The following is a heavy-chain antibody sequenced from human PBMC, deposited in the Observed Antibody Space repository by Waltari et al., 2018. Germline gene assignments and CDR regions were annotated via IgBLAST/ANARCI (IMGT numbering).Heavy chain of an antibody. J-gene: IGHJ3*02. Sequence: QVQLQESGPGLVKPSETLSLTCTVSGGSVSSGSYYWSWIRQPPGKGLEWIGYIYYSGGTSYNPSLKRRVTISVDTSKNQFSLKLSSVTAADTAVYYCARPIAVAGTGGAFDIWGQGTMVTVSS. V-gene: IGHV4-61*01. CDR2: IYYSGGT. CDR1: GGSVSSGSYY. D-gene: IGHD6-19*01. CDR3: ARPIAVAGTGGAFDI.